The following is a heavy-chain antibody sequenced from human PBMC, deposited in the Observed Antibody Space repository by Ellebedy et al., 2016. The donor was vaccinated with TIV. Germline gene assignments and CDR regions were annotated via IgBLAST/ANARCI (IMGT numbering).Heavy chain of an antibody. CDR3: ARVSILDAFDI. V-gene: IGHV4-34*01. J-gene: IGHJ3*02. CDR1: GGSFSGYY. Sequence: SETLSLTXAVYGGSFSGYYWSWIRQPPGKGLEWIGEINHSGSTNYNPSLKSRVTISVDTSKNQFSLKLSSVTAADTAVYYCARVSILDAFDIWGQGTMVTVSS. D-gene: IGHD2-21*01. CDR2: INHSGST.